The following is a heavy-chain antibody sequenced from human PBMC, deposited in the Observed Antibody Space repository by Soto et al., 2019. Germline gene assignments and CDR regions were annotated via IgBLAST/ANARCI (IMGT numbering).Heavy chain of an antibody. CDR2: ISAYNGNT. V-gene: IGHV1-18*04. CDR3: ARANYYGSGRYIWMDV. CDR1: GYTFTSYG. J-gene: IGHJ6*02. Sequence: QVQLVQSGAEVKKPGASVKVSCKDSGYTFTSYGISWVRQAPGQGLEWMGWISAYNGNTNYAQKLQGRVTMTTDTSTSTAYMALRSLRSDDTAVYYCARANYYGSGRYIWMDVWGQGTTVTVSS. D-gene: IGHD3-10*01.